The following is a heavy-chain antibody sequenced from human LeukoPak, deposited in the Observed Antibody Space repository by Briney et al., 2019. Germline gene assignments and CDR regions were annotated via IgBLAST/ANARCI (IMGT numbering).Heavy chain of an antibody. D-gene: IGHD4-23*01. CDR2: ISWSSGSL. J-gene: IGHJ4*02. CDR3: ARGRPHGNDY. V-gene: IGHV3-9*01. CDR1: GFDFEDFA. Sequence: GGSLRLSCAASGFDFEDFAMHWVRQVPGKGLEWVSGISWSSGSLAYADSVKGRFSISRDNAKNTLYLQMNSLRVEDTAVYYCARGRPHGNDYWGQGTLVTVSS.